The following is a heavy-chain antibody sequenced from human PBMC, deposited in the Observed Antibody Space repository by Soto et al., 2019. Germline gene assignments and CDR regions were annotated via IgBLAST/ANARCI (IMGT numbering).Heavy chain of an antibody. CDR2: IKQDGSEK. V-gene: IGHV3-7*01. CDR1: GFTFSSYW. Sequence: GGSLRLSCAASGFTFSSYWMSWVRQAPGKGLEWVANIKQDGSEKYYVDSVKGRFTISRDNAKNSLYLQMNSLRAEDTAVYYCARASSGSGSGSAKYYFDYWGQGTLVTVSS. D-gene: IGHD3-10*01. J-gene: IGHJ4*02. CDR3: ARASSGSGSGSAKYYFDY.